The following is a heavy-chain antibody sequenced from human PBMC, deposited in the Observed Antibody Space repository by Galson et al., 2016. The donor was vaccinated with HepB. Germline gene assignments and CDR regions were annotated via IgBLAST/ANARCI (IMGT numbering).Heavy chain of an antibody. D-gene: IGHD2-21*02. CDR1: GGSISSYF. Sequence: ETLSLTCNVSGGSISSYFWSWIRQPPGKGLEWIGYIYKTGTTSYSPSLKSRVTVSVDTSKNQFSLELRSVTAADTAVYYCARGVTGTPYFDFWGQGAPVTVSS. V-gene: IGHV4-59*01. CDR3: ARGVTGTPYFDF. CDR2: IYKTGTT. J-gene: IGHJ4*02.